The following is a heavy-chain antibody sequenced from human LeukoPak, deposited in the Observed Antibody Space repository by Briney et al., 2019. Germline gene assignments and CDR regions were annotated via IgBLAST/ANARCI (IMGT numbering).Heavy chain of an antibody. CDR1: GGSFSGYY. CDR3: ARDEMNGFLDY. J-gene: IGHJ4*02. V-gene: IGHV4-34*01. D-gene: IGHD3-3*01. Sequence: SETLSLTCAVDGGSFSGYYWSWIRQPPGKGLEWIGEINHSGSTNYNPSLKSRVTISVDTSKNQFSLKLRSVTAADTAVYYCARDEMNGFLDYWGQGTLVTVSS. CDR2: INHSGST.